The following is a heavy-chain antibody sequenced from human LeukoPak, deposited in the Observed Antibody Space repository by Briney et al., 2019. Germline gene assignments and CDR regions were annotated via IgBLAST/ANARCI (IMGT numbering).Heavy chain of an antibody. Sequence: SVKVSCRASGGTFSSYAISWVRQAPGEGLEWMGRIIPIFGIANYAQKFQGRVTITADKSTSTAYMELSSLRSEDTAVYYCASWEDTAMDGDYWGQGTLVTVSS. D-gene: IGHD5-18*01. CDR1: GGTFSSYA. CDR3: ASWEDTAMDGDY. J-gene: IGHJ4*02. V-gene: IGHV1-69*04. CDR2: IIPIFGIA.